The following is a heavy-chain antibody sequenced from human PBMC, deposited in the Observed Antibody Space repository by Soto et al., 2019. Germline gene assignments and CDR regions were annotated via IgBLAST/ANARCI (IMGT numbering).Heavy chain of an antibody. CDR3: ASPGSGIAVAGTRY. Sequence: QVQLVQSGAEVKKPGASVKVSCKASGYTFTGYYMHWVRQAPGQGLEWMGWINPNSGDTNYAQKFQGRVTMTRDTSISTAYMELSRLRSDDTAVYYCASPGSGIAVAGTRYWGQGTLVTVSS. V-gene: IGHV1-2*02. J-gene: IGHJ4*02. CDR1: GYTFTGYY. CDR2: INPNSGDT. D-gene: IGHD6-19*01.